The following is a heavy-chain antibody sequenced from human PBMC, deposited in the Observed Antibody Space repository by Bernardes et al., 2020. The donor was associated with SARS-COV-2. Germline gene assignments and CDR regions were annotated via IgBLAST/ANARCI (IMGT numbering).Heavy chain of an antibody. V-gene: IGHV3-21*01. D-gene: IGHD3-3*01. Sequence: GGSLRLSCAASGFTFSSYSMNWVRQAPGKGLEWVSSISSSSSYIYYADSVKGRFTISRDNAKNSLYLQMNSLRAEDTAVYYCARVTYYDFWSGYRRSGAFDIWGQGTMVTVSS. CDR3: ARVTYYDFWSGYRRSGAFDI. CDR1: GFTFSSYS. J-gene: IGHJ3*02. CDR2: ISSSSSYI.